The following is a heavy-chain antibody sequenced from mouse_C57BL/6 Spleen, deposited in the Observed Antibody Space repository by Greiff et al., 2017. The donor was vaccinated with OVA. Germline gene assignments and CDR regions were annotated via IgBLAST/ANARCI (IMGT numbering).Heavy chain of an antibody. CDR3: ARGGIITTVVASMDY. Sequence: QVQLQQSGAELVKPGASVKLSCKASGYTFTSYWMHWVKQRPGQGLEWIGMIHPNSGSTNYNEKFKSKATLTVDKSSSTAYMQLSSLTSEDSAVYYCARGGIITTVVASMDYWGQGTSVTVSS. J-gene: IGHJ4*01. CDR2: IHPNSGST. CDR1: GYTFTSYW. V-gene: IGHV1-64*01. D-gene: IGHD1-1*01.